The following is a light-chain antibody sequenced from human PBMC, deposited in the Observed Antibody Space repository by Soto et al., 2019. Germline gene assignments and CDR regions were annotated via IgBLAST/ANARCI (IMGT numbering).Light chain of an antibody. V-gene: IGLV2-23*02. CDR3: CSYVGSSTWV. CDR1: SSDVGSYNL. Sequence: QSVLTQPASVSGSPGQSITISCTGTSSDVGSYNLVSWYQQHPGKAPKVIIYEVSERPSGVSNRFSGSKSGNTASLTISGLQAEDEADYYCCSYVGSSTWVFGGGTQLTVL. CDR2: EVS. J-gene: IGLJ3*02.